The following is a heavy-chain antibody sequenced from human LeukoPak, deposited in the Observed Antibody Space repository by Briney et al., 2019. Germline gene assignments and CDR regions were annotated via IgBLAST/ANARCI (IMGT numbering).Heavy chain of an antibody. CDR2: IYYSGST. CDR1: TFSSYG. CDR3: ARDGEMATIENYFEY. Sequence: TFSSYGMSWIRQPPGKGLEWIGSIYYSGSTYYNPSLKSRVTISLDTSKNQFSLKLSSVTAADTAVYYCARDGEMATIENYFEYWGQGTLVTVSS. J-gene: IGHJ4*02. V-gene: IGHV4-39*07. D-gene: IGHD5-24*01.